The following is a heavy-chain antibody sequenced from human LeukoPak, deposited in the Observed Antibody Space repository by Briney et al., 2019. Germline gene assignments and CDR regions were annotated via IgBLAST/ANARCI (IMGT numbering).Heavy chain of an antibody. V-gene: IGHV2-70*11. CDR2: IDWGDDK. CDR1: GFSLSTSGMC. J-gene: IGHJ3*02. Sequence: SGPTLVNPTQTLTLTCTCSGFSLSTSGMCVSWIRQPPGKALEWLARIDWGDDKYYSTSLKTRLSISKDTSKNQVVLTMTNMDPVDTATYYCARTPNTRRGAFDIWGQGTMVTVSS. D-gene: IGHD1-1*01. CDR3: ARTPNTRRGAFDI.